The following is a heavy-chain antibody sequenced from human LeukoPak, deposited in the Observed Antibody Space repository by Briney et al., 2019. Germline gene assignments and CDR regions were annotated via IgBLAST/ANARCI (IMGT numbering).Heavy chain of an antibody. CDR2: ISSSGSTI. D-gene: IGHD6-13*01. J-gene: IGHJ4*02. Sequence: GGSLRLSCAASGFTFSDYYMSWIREAPGKGLEWVSYISSSGSTIYYADSVKGRFTISRDNAKNSLYLQMKSLRAEDTAVYYCARDEGGYSSSWRPIDYWGQGTLVTVSS. V-gene: IGHV3-11*01. CDR1: GFTFSDYY. CDR3: ARDEGGYSSSWRPIDY.